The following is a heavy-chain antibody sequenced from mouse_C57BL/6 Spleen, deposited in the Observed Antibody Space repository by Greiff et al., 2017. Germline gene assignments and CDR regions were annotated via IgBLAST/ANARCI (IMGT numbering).Heavy chain of an antibody. CDR3: AREDCEFYYYLDYGG. D-gene: IGHD1-1*02. V-gene: IGHV1-55*01. CDR2: IYPGSGST. J-gene: IGHJ1*03. Sequence: VQLQQPGAELVKPGASVKMSCKASGYTFTSYWITWVKQRPGQGLEWIGEIYPGSGSTNYNEKFKGKATLTVDTSSSTAYMQLSSLTSEDSAVYCCAREDCEFYYYLDYGGWGTGTTVTASS. CDR1: GYTFTSYW.